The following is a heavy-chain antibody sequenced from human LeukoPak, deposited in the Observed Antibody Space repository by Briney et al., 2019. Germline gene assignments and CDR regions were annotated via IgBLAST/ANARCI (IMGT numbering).Heavy chain of an antibody. V-gene: IGHV3-23*01. CDR1: GFTFSSYS. CDR3: AKMGTRSDWLLSDY. CDR2: ISGSGGST. Sequence: GGSLRLSCAASGFTFSSYSMNWVRQAPGKGLEWVSAISGSGGSTYYADSVKGRFTISRDNSKNTLYLQMNSLRAEDTAVYYCAKMGTRSDWLLSDYWGQGTLVTVSS. J-gene: IGHJ4*02. D-gene: IGHD3-9*01.